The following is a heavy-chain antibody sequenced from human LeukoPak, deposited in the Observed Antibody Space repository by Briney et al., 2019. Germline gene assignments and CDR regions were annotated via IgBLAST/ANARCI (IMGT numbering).Heavy chain of an antibody. CDR1: GGSISSGSYY. Sequence: PSETLSLTCTVSGGSISSGSYYWSWIRQPAGKGLEWIGRIYTSGSTNYNPSLKSRVTISVDTSKNQCSLKLSPVTAADTAVYYCARDGPSAYGVSWFDPWGQGTLVTVSS. CDR2: IYTSGST. V-gene: IGHV4-61*02. CDR3: ARDGPSAYGVSWFDP. J-gene: IGHJ5*02. D-gene: IGHD4-17*01.